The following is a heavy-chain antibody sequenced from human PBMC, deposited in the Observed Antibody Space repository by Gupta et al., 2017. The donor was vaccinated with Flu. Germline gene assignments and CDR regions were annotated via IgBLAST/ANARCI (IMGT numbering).Heavy chain of an antibody. V-gene: IGHV3-33*01. Sequence: QVQLVESGGGVVQPGTSLRLSCAASGFTFRTSGMHWVRQAPGKGLEWVAVIWYDGSNKDDADSVKGRFTISKDNYKNTLYLQMNSLRAEDTAVYYCARDVNFGVVITGESFSDYWGQGTRVTVSS. D-gene: IGHD3-3*01. CDR2: IWYDGSNK. CDR3: ARDVNFGVVITGESFSDY. J-gene: IGHJ4*02. CDR1: GFTFRTSG.